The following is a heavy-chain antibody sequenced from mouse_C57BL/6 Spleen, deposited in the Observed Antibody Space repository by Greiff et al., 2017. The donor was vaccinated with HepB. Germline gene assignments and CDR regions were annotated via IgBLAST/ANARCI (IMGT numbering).Heavy chain of an antibody. D-gene: IGHD1-1*01. CDR1: GYTFTSYW. J-gene: IGHJ4*01. V-gene: IGHV1-59*01. CDR2: IDPSDSYT. CDR3: ARVIYYYGSSPHYAMDY. Sequence: QVHVKQPGAELVRPGPSVKLSCKASGYTFTSYWMHWVKQRPGQGLEWIGVIDPSDSYTNYNQKFKGKATLTVDTSSSTAYMQLSSLTSEDSAVYYCARVIYYYGSSPHYAMDYWGQGTSVTVSS.